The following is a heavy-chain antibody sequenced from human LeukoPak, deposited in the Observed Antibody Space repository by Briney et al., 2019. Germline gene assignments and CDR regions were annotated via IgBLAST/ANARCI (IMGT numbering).Heavy chain of an antibody. V-gene: IGHV1-46*01. CDR3: ARAVNTMIVVVDGIDY. CDR2: FNPSGGST. D-gene: IGHD3-22*01. Sequence: GASVKVSCRASGYTFINYYMRWVRQAPRQGLEWMGIFNPSGGSTSYAHNFQGRVTMTRDMSTSTVYMELSSLRSEDTAVYYCARAVNTMIVVVDGIDYWGQGTLVTVSS. J-gene: IGHJ4*02. CDR1: GYTFINYY.